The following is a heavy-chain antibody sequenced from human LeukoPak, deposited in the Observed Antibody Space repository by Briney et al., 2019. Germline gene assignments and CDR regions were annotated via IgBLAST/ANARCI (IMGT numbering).Heavy chain of an antibody. J-gene: IGHJ4*02. Sequence: SETLSLTCTVSGYSISSGYYWGWIRQPPGKGLEWIGSIYHSGSTYYNPSLKSRVTISVDTSKNQFSLKLSSVTAADTAVYYCARQIYDGRSDWGQGTLVTVSS. CDR1: GYSISSGYY. D-gene: IGHD3-16*01. V-gene: IGHV4-38-2*02. CDR3: ARQIYDGRSD. CDR2: IYHSGST.